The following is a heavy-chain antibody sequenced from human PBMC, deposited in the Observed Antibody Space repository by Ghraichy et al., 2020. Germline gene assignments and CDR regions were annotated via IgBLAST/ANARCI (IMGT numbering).Heavy chain of an antibody. CDR1: GFTFSSYG. Sequence: GESLNISCAASGFTFSSYGMHWVRQAPGKGLEWVSVIWYNGSNKYYADSVKGRFTISRDNSKNTLYLQMNSLRAEDTAVYYCASSLRQVGGVRFDYRRQGTLVTVSS. J-gene: IGHJ4*02. V-gene: IGHV3-33*01. CDR3: ASSLRQVGGVRFDY. D-gene: IGHD3-10*01. CDR2: IWYNGSNK.